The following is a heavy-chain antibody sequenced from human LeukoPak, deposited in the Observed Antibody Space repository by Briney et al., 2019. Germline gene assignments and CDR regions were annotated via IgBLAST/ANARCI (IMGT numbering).Heavy chain of an antibody. CDR3: ARGPHVLRYFDWLFPLDY. CDR2: ISYDGSNK. D-gene: IGHD3-9*01. J-gene: IGHJ4*02. CDR1: GFTFSSYA. Sequence: GGSLRLSCAASGFTFSSYAMHWVRQAPGKGLEGVAVISYDGSNKYYADSVKGRFTISRDNSKNTLYLQMNSLRAEDTAVYYCARGPHVLRYFDWLFPLDYWGQGTLVTVSS. V-gene: IGHV3-30*04.